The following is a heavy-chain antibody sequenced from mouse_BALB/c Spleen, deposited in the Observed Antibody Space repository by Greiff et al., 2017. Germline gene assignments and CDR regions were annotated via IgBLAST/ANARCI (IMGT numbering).Heavy chain of an antibody. CDR2: INPSNGGT. D-gene: IGHD3-3*01. CDR3: TRGGTGY. V-gene: IGHV1S81*02. Sequence: VKLVESGAELVKPGASVKLSCKASGYTFTSYYMYWVKQRPGQGLEWIGEINPSNGGTNFNEKFKSKATLTVDKSSSTAYMQLSSLTSEDSAVYYCTRGGTGYWGQGTTLTVSS. CDR1: GYTFTSYY. J-gene: IGHJ2*01.